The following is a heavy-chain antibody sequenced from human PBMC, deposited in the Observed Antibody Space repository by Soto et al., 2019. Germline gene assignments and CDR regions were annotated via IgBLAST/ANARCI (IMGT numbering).Heavy chain of an antibody. CDR2: ISYDGSNK. J-gene: IGHJ6*02. Sequence: QVQLVESGGGVVQPGRSLRLSCAASGFTFSSYAMHWVRQAPGKGLEWVAVISYDGSNKYYADSVKGRFTISRDNSKNTLYLQMNSLRAEDTAVYYCARDLWQLRDYYGMDVWGQGTTVTVSS. V-gene: IGHV3-30-3*01. D-gene: IGHD2-21*01. CDR3: ARDLWQLRDYYGMDV. CDR1: GFTFSSYA.